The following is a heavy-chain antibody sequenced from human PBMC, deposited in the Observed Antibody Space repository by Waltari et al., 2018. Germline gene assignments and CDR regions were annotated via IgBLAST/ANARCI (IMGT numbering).Heavy chain of an antibody. D-gene: IGHD3-22*01. J-gene: IGHJ4*02. CDR3: AREGYDSSGYSYY. CDR1: GGSFSGYS. V-gene: IGHV4-34*01. CDR2: INHSGST. Sequence: QVQLQQWGAGLLKPSETLSLTCAVYGGSFSGYSWSWIRQPPGKGLGWIGEINHSGSTKYNPSRKSRVTISVATSKNQFSLKLSSVTAADTAVYYCAREGYDSSGYSYYWGQGTLVTVSS.